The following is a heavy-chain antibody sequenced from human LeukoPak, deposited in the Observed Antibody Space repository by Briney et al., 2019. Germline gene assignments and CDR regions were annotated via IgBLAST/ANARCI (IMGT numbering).Heavy chain of an antibody. D-gene: IGHD3-9*01. CDR1: GFTFSRYG. Sequence: GGSLRLSCAASGFTFSRYGMHWVRQAPGKGLEYVSAISSNGGSTYYADSVKGRFTISRDNSKNTLYLQMSSLRAEDTAVYYCPTYDILTGYYYWGQGTLVTVSS. CDR3: PTYDILTGYYY. V-gene: IGHV3-64D*06. CDR2: ISSNGGST. J-gene: IGHJ4*02.